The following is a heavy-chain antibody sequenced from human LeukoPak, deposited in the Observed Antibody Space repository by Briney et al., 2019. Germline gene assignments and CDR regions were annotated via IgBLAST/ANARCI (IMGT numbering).Heavy chain of an antibody. V-gene: IGHV3-64*01. CDR2: ISSNGGST. CDR1: GFTFSSYA. CDR3: AREGADYGGNPFDY. Sequence: GGSLRLSCAASGFTFSSYAMHWVRQAPGKGLEYVSAISSNGGSTYYANSVKGRFTISRDNSKNTLYLQMGSLRAEDMAVYYCAREGADYGGNPFDYWGQGTLVTVSS. J-gene: IGHJ4*02. D-gene: IGHD4-23*01.